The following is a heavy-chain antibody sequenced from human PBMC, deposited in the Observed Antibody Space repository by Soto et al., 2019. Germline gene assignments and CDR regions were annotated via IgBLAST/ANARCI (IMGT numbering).Heavy chain of an antibody. CDR3: ARSYDSSGYYPDSYHYGMDV. CDR2: IIPIFGTA. V-gene: IGHV1-69*13. J-gene: IGHJ6*02. Sequence: ASVKVSCKASGGTFSSYAISWVRQAPGQGLEWMGGIIPIFGTANYAQKLQGRVTITADESTSTAYMELSSLRSEDTAVYYCARSYDSSGYYPDSYHYGMDVWGQGTTVTVSS. D-gene: IGHD3-22*01. CDR1: GGTFSSYA.